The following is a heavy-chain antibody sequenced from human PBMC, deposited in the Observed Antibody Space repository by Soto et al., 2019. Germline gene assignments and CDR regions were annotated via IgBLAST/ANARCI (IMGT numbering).Heavy chain of an antibody. CDR2: ISYDGSNK. J-gene: IGHJ4*02. CDR1: GFTFSSYG. CDR3: AKEGYCSGGSCYSNFDY. D-gene: IGHD2-15*01. Sequence: QVQLVESGGGVVQPGRSLRLSCAASGFTFSSYGMHWVRQAPGKGLEWVAVISYDGSNKYYADSVKGRFTISRDNSKNXXYLQMNSLRAEDTAVYYCAKEGYCSGGSCYSNFDYWGQGTLVTVSS. V-gene: IGHV3-30*18.